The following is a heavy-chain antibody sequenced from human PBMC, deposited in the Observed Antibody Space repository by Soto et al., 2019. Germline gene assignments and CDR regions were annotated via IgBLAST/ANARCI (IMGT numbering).Heavy chain of an antibody. CDR1: GFTFSSYA. V-gene: IGHV3-23*01. CDR2: ISGSGGST. Sequence: GVSLRLSCAASGFTFSSYAMSWVRQAPGKGLEWVSAISGSGGSTYYADSVKGRFTISRDNSKKTLYLQMNSLRAEDTAVYTCAKDPRTYYYDSSGPMMDYWGQGTLVTVSS. D-gene: IGHD3-22*01. CDR3: AKDPRTYYYDSSGPMMDY. J-gene: IGHJ4*02.